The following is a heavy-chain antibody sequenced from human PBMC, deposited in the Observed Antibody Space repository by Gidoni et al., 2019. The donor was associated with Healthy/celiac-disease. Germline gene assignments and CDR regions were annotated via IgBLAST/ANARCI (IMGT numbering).Heavy chain of an antibody. CDR3: AKDRYYYDSSGYYPLFDY. J-gene: IGHJ4*02. Sequence: AASGFTFSSYAMSWVRQAPGKGLEWVSAISGSGGSTYYADSVKGRFTISRDNSKNTLYLQMNSLRAEDTAVYYCAKDRYYYDSSGYYPLFDYWGQGTLVTVSS. V-gene: IGHV3-23*01. CDR1: GFTFSSYA. D-gene: IGHD3-22*01. CDR2: ISGSGGST.